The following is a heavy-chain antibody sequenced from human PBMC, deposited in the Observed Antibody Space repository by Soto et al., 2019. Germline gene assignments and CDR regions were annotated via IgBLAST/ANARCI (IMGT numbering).Heavy chain of an antibody. D-gene: IGHD6-13*01. V-gene: IGHV1-18*01. J-gene: IGHJ6*03. Sequence: ASVKVSCKASGYTFTSYGISWVRQAPGQGLEWMGWISAYNGNTNYAQKLQGRVTMTTDTSTSTAYMELRSLRSDDTAVYYCARVGQQLVGFGYYYYYMDVWGKGTTVTVSS. CDR3: ARVGQQLVGFGYYYYYMDV. CDR1: GYTFTSYG. CDR2: ISAYNGNT.